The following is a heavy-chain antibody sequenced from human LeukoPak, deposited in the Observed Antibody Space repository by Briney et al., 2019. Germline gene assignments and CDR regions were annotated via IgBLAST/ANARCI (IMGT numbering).Heavy chain of an antibody. CDR3: ARELPPDDILDY. J-gene: IGHJ4*02. V-gene: IGHV1-69*13. Sequence: SVKVSCKASGGTFISYAISWVRQAPGQGREWMGGIIPIFGTANYAQKFQGRVTITADESTSTAYMELSSLRSEDTAVYYCARELPPDDILDYWGQGTLVTVSS. CDR2: IIPIFGTA. D-gene: IGHD3-9*01. CDR1: GGTFISYA.